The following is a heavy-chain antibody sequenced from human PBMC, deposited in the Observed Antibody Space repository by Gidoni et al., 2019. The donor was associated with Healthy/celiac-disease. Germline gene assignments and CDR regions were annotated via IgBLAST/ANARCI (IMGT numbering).Heavy chain of an antibody. Sequence: EVQLVESGGGLVQPGGSLRLSCSASGFPFSSYAMHWVRQAPGKGLEYVSAISSNGGSTYYADSVKGRFTISRDNSKNTLYLQMSSLRAEDTAVYYCVKDYYYDSRKAFDIWGQGTMVTVSS. V-gene: IGHV3-64D*06. D-gene: IGHD3-22*01. CDR1: GFPFSSYA. CDR2: ISSNGGST. CDR3: VKDYYYDSRKAFDI. J-gene: IGHJ3*02.